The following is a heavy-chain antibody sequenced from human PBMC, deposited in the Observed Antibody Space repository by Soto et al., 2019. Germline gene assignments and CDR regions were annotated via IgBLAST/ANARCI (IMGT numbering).Heavy chain of an antibody. V-gene: IGHV4-39*01. J-gene: IGHJ4*02. CDR2: VYYRGRS. CDR3: VSQRTSVLTQAYFDY. Sequence: SETLSLTCTFSCGSVSNSNYYWGWIRQSPGKGLEWIGSVYYRGRSYSKSSVKSRVTISVDTSKNQFSLNLNSVTASDTAVYYCVSQRTSVLTQAYFDYWGPGALVTVS. D-gene: IGHD2-8*01. CDR1: CGSVSNSNYY.